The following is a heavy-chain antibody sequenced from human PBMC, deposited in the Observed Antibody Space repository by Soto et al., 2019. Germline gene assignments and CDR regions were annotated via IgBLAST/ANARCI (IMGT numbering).Heavy chain of an antibody. D-gene: IGHD3-3*01. Sequence: GGSLRLSCAASGFTFSSYWMHWARQAPGKGLVWVSRINSDGSSTSYADSVKGRFTISRDNAKNTLYLQMNSLRAEDTAVYYCARDPAYDDAFDIWGQGTMVTVSS. CDR3: ARDPAYDDAFDI. J-gene: IGHJ3*02. CDR2: INSDGSST. CDR1: GFTFSSYW. V-gene: IGHV3-74*01.